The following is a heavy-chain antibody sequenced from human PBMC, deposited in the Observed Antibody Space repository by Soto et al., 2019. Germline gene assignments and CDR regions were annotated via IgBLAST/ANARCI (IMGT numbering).Heavy chain of an antibody. D-gene: IGHD3-9*01. Sequence: QVQLQESGPGLVKPSQTLTLTCTVSGGSISSGSFYWSWIRQHPGKGLEWIGHISDSGSSYYNPSLESRVPISVATSKNQFSLKLSAVTAADTAVYFCARTTFYDIFTAYYSLFDYWGQGTLVTVSS. J-gene: IGHJ4*02. CDR3: ARTTFYDIFTAYYSLFDY. CDR2: ISDSGSS. V-gene: IGHV4-31*03. CDR1: GGSISSGSFY.